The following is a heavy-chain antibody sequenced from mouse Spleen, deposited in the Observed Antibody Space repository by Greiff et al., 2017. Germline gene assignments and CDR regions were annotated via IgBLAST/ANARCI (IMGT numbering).Heavy chain of an antibody. CDR3: ARQGITTVGAYWYFDV. CDR1: GFTFSDYY. J-gene: IGHJ1*01. CDR2: ISNGGGST. V-gene: IGHV5-12*02. Sequence: EVKLVESGGGLVQPGGSLKLSCATSGFTFSDYYMYWVRQTPEKRLEWVAYISNGGGSTYYPDTVKGRFTISRDNAKNTLYLQMSRLKSEDTAMYYCARQGITTVGAYWYFDVWGAGTTVTVSS. D-gene: IGHD1-1*01.